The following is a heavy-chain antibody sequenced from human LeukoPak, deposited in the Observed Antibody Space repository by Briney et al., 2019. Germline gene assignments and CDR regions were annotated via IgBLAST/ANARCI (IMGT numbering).Heavy chain of an antibody. CDR2: FDPEDGET. D-gene: IGHD3-10*01. CDR1: GYTLTELS. V-gene: IGHV1-24*01. Sequence: ASVKVSCKVSGYTLTELSMHWVRQVPGKGLEWMGGFDPEDGETIYAQKFQGRVTMTEDTSTDTAYMELSSLRSEDTAVYYCATDGSGSYSLAYWGQGTLVTVSS. CDR3: ATDGSGSYSLAY. J-gene: IGHJ4*02.